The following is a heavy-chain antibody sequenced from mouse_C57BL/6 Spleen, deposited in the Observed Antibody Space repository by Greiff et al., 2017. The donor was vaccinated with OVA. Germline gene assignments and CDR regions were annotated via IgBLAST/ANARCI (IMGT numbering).Heavy chain of an antibody. CDR2: IYPGDGDT. Sequence: VQLQQSGPELVKPGASVQISCKASGYAFSSSWMNWVKQRPGKGLEWIGRIYPGDGDTNYNGKFKGKATLTADKSSSTAYMQLSSLTSADSAVYFCARGGNWAYWGQGTMVTVSA. D-gene: IGHD2-1*01. CDR1: GYAFSSSW. V-gene: IGHV1-82*01. CDR3: ARGGNWAY. J-gene: IGHJ3*01.